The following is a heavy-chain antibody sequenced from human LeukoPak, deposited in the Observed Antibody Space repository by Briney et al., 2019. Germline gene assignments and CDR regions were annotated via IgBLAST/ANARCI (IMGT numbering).Heavy chain of an antibody. J-gene: IGHJ4*02. CDR3: ASCSSGWSEFDY. CDR1: GYTFTSYG. V-gene: IGHV1-18*01. D-gene: IGHD6-19*01. CDR2: ISAYNGNT. Sequence: ASVKVSCKASGYTFTSYGISWVRQAPGQGLEWMGWISAYNGNTNYAQKLQGRVTMTTDTSTSTAYVELRSLRSDDTAVYYCASCSSGWSEFDYWGQGTLVTVSS.